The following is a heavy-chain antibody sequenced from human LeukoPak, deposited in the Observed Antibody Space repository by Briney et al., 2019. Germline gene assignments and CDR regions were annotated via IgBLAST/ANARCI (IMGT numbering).Heavy chain of an antibody. CDR1: GGSISSGGYY. J-gene: IGHJ6*02. V-gene: IGHV4-31*03. D-gene: IGHD6-19*01. CDR2: IYYSGST. Sequence: PSETLSLTCTVSGGSISSGGYYWSWIRQHPGKGLEWIGYIYYSGSTYYNPSLKSRVTISVDTSKNQFSLKLSSVTAADTAVYYCARGLAVAGTETPYYYYYGMDVWGQGTTVTVSS. CDR3: ARGLAVAGTETPYYYYYGMDV.